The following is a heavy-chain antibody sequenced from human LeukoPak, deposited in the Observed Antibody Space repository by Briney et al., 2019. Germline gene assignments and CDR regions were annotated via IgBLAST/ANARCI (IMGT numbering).Heavy chain of an antibody. D-gene: IGHD2-8*01. CDR1: GFPFSDFS. V-gene: IGHV3-23*01. CDR2: TNSGGTST. Sequence: GGSLRLSCATSGFPFSDFSMSWVRQAPGKGLEWISTTNSGGTSTYYAESVKGRFTISRDNSKNTLYLQMSSLRVEDTAVYYCAKQSYARSLGEGGSGTLVSVSS. CDR3: AKQSYARSLGE. J-gene: IGHJ4*02.